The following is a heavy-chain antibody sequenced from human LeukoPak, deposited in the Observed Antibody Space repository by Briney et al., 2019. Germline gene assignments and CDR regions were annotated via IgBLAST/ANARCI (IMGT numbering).Heavy chain of an antibody. CDR2: IIGIGGST. CDR1: GFAFNTYA. Sequence: PGGSLRLSCAASGFAFNTYAMTWVRQAPGKGLEWVSSIIGIGGSTYYADSVKGRFTISRDNSKSTLHLHMNSLRAEDTAVYYCARVIGDCSGGSCYPAIGGYWGQGTLVTVSS. CDR3: ARVIGDCSGGSCYPAIGGY. V-gene: IGHV3-23*01. J-gene: IGHJ4*02. D-gene: IGHD2-15*01.